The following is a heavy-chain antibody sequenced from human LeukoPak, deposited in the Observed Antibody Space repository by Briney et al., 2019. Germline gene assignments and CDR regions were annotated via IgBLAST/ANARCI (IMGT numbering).Heavy chain of an antibody. V-gene: IGHV3-21*01. Sequence: GGSLRPSCAASGFTFSSYSMNWVRQAPGKGLEWVSSISGSSGYIFYADSVKGRFTISRDNAKNSLYLQINSLRAEDTAVYYCARDRAYYDLFRYYYGMDVWGQGTTVTVSS. J-gene: IGHJ6*02. CDR3: ARDRAYYDLFRYYYGMDV. CDR2: ISGSSGYI. CDR1: GFTFSSYS. D-gene: IGHD3-3*01.